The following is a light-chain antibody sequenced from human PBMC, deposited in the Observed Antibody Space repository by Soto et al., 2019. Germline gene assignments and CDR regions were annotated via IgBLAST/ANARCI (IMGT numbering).Light chain of an antibody. J-gene: IGLJ1*01. CDR2: EVN. V-gene: IGLV2-8*01. Sequence: QSVLTQPPSASGSPGQSVTISCTGTSSDVGGYNYVSWFQQHPGKAPKLIIHEVNQRPSGVPDRFSGSKSGNTASLTVSGLQAEDEGTYYCKSYAGSNTYVFGSGTKVTVL. CDR3: KSYAGSNTYV. CDR1: SSDVGGYNY.